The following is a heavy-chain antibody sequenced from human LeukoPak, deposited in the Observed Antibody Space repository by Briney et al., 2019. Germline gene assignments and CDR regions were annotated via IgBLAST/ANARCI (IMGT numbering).Heavy chain of an antibody. J-gene: IGHJ3*01. V-gene: IGHV4-4*09. D-gene: IGHD3-22*01. CDR1: GGSISSFY. CDR2: IYTSGTT. Sequence: PSETRSLTCNVSGGSISSFYWSWIRQPPGKGLEWIGYIYTSGTTTYNPSLKSRATISVDTSKSRFSLTLSSVTAADTAVYYCAGGFYDSNGFYSDAFDVWGQGTLVSLSS. CDR3: AGGFYDSNGFYSDAFDV.